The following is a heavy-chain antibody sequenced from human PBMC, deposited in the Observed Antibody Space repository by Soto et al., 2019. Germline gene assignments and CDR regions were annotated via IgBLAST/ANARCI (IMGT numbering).Heavy chain of an antibody. Sequence: GGSLRLSCAASGFTFSSYGMHWVRQAPGKGLEWVAVIWYDGSNKYYADSVKGRFTISRDNSKNTLYLQMNRLRAEDTAVSYCAREDTAMGPHFDYWGQGTLV. CDR1: GFTFSSYG. J-gene: IGHJ4*02. V-gene: IGHV3-33*01. D-gene: IGHD5-18*01. CDR3: AREDTAMGPHFDY. CDR2: IWYDGSNK.